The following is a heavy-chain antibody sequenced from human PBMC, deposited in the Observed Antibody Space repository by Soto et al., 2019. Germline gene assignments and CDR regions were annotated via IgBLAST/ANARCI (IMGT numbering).Heavy chain of an antibody. CDR3: ARVFFQRFNFGIAVPF. D-gene: IGHD6-19*01. V-gene: IGHV3-33*01. CDR1: GFTFSSYG. Sequence: GGSLRLSCAASGFTFSSYGMHWVRQAPGKGLEWVAVIWYDGSNKYYADSVKGRFTISRDNSKNTLYLQMNSLRAEDTAVYYCARVFFQRFNFGIAVPFWGQGPLVPVSS. J-gene: IGHJ4*02. CDR2: IWYDGSNK.